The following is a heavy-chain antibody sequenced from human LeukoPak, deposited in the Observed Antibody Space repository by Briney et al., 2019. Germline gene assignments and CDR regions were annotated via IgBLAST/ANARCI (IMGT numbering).Heavy chain of an antibody. CDR1: GFTFSSYS. V-gene: IGHV3-48*01. CDR3: ARCDCSGGSCYSGARGGLYYMDV. D-gene: IGHD2-15*01. CDR2: ISSSSSTI. J-gene: IGHJ6*03. Sequence: GGSLRLSCAASGFTFSSYSMNWVRQAPGKGLEWVSYISSSSSTIYYADSVKGRFTISRDNAKNSLYLQMNSLRAEDTAVYYCARCDCSGGSCYSGARGGLYYMDVGGKGTTVTVSS.